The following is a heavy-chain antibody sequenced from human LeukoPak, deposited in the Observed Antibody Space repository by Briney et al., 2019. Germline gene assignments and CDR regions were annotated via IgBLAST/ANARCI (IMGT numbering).Heavy chain of an antibody. Sequence: GESLKISCKGSGYSFTSYWIGRVRQMPGKGLEWMGIIYPADSDTRYRPSFQGQVTISADKSISTAYLQWSSLKASDTAMYYCARLGYNSGTKWDFYYYYMDVWGKGTTVTVSS. CDR1: GYSFTSYW. CDR3: ARLGYNSGTKWDFYYYYMDV. D-gene: IGHD6-19*01. J-gene: IGHJ6*03. V-gene: IGHV5-51*01. CDR2: IYPADSDT.